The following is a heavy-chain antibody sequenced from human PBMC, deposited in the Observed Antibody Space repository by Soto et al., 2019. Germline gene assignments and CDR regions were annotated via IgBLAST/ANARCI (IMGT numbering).Heavy chain of an antibody. CDR2: ISSSGSTI. J-gene: IGHJ5*02. CDR1: GFTFSDYY. CDR3: ARAPATVTTHWFDP. V-gene: IGHV3-11*01. D-gene: IGHD4-17*01. Sequence: QVQLVESGGGLVKPGGSLRLSCAASGFTFSDYYMSWIRQAPGKGLEWVSYISSSGSTIYYADSVKGRFTISRDNAKNALYLEMNSLRAEDTAVYYCARAPATVTTHWFDPWGQGTLVTVSS.